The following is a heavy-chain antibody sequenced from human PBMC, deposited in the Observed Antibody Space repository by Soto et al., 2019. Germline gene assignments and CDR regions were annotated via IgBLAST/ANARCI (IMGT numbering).Heavy chain of an antibody. D-gene: IGHD3-9*01. J-gene: IGHJ4*02. CDR1: GGSMSSSSYY. CDR2: MYFSGFYSGST. Sequence: QLQLQESGPGLVKPSETLSLTCTVSGGSMSSSSYYWGWIRQPPGKGLEWIANMYFSGFYSGSTSYNPSLKSRVTISVDTSKNEFSLQVSSVTAADTAVYYCATGFDILTFGFCLDYWGQGTLVTVSS. V-gene: IGHV4-39*01. CDR3: ATGFDILTFGFCLDY.